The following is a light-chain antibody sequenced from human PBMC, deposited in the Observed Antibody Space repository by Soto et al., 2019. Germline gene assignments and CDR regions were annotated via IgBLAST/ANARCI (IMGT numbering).Light chain of an antibody. CDR3: QQYVNLPYT. CDR2: DTT. CDR1: QDLTND. V-gene: IGKV1-33*01. Sequence: DIQMTQSPPSLAASVGDTVTITCQASQDLTNDLNWYQQKPGEAPKLLIYDTTKREEGVPSRFSGRGSGTHFTLTIYGLQPEDAAIYSCQQYVNLPYTFGQGTKLDIQ. J-gene: IGKJ2*01.